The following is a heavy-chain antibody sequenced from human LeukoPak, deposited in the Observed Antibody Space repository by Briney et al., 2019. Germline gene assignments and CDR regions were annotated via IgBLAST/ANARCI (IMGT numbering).Heavy chain of an antibody. CDR3: ARDRGYGEFDY. V-gene: IGHV4-61*02. CDR1: GGSISSGSYY. Sequence: PSETLSLSCAVSGGSISSGSYYWSWFGQPAGKGLEWIGRIYTSGSTNSNPSLKSRVTISVDTSKNQFSLKLSSVTAADTAVYYCARDRGYGEFDYWGQGTLVTVSS. CDR2: IYTSGST. J-gene: IGHJ4*02. D-gene: IGHD4-17*01.